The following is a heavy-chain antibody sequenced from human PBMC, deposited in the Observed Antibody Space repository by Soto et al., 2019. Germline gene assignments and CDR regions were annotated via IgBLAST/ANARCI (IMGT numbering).Heavy chain of an antibody. V-gene: IGHV4-31*03. J-gene: IGHJ4*02. Sequence: QVQLQESGPGLVKPSQTLSLTCTVSGGSISSGGYYWSWIRQHPWKGLEWIGYIYYSGSTYYNPSLKSRVTISVDTSKNQFSLKLSSVTAADTAVYYCASGYCSSTSCYAFDYWGQGTLVTVYS. CDR2: IYYSGST. CDR1: GGSISSGGYY. CDR3: ASGYCSSTSCYAFDY. D-gene: IGHD2-2*01.